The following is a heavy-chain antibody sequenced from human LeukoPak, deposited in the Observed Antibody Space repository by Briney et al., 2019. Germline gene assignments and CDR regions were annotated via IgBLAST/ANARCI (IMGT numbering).Heavy chain of an antibody. Sequence: ASVKVSCKASGYTFTSYDINWVRQATGQGLEWMGWMNPNSGNTGYAQKFQGRVTITRNTSISTAYMELSSLRSEDTAVYYCARGRPYWVDAFDIWGQGTMVTVSS. CDR1: GYTFTSYD. J-gene: IGHJ3*02. CDR3: ARGRPYWVDAFDI. CDR2: MNPNSGNT. V-gene: IGHV1-8*01. D-gene: IGHD2-8*02.